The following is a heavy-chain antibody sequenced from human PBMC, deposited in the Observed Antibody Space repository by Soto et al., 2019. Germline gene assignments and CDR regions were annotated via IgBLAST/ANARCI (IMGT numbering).Heavy chain of an antibody. CDR3: TRDTYGMDV. CDR2: ISYDGSNK. CDR1: GFTLSNYA. J-gene: IGHJ6*02. V-gene: IGHV3-30-3*01. Sequence: QVQLVESGGGVVQPGRSLRLSCAASGFTLSNYAMHWVRQAPGKGLEWVAVISYDGSNKYYADSVKGRITISRDNSKNTLYLQISSLRAKDTAVYYCTRDTYGMDVWGQGTTVTVSS.